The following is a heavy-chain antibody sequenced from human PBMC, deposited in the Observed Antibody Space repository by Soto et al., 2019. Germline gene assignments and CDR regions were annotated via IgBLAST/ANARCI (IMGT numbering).Heavy chain of an antibody. Sequence: ASVKVSCXASGYTFTSYGISWVRQAPGQGLEWMGWINAGNGNTKYSQKFQGRVTITRDTSASTAYMELSSLRSEDTAVYYCARDSTPSSWYISGWFDPWGQGTLVTVSS. CDR1: GYTFTSYG. CDR3: ARDSTPSSWYISGWFDP. V-gene: IGHV1-3*01. D-gene: IGHD6-13*01. CDR2: INAGNGNT. J-gene: IGHJ5*02.